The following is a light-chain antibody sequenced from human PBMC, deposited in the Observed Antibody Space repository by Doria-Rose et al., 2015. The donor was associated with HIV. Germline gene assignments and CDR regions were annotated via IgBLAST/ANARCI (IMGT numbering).Light chain of an antibody. V-gene: IGKV1-8*01. CDR3: QQYYSYPRA. CDR2: AAS. Sequence: TQSPSSFSASTGDRVTITCRASQGISSYLAWHQQKPGKAPNLLIYAASTLQSGVPSRFGGSGSGTDFTLTISCLQSEDFATYYCQQYYSYPRAFGQGTRLEIK. J-gene: IGKJ5*01. CDR1: QGISSY.